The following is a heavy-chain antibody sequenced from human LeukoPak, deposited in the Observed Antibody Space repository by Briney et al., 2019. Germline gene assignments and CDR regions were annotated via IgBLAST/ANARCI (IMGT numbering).Heavy chain of an antibody. CDR2: FDPEDGET. D-gene: IGHD6-19*01. J-gene: IGHJ6*02. CDR3: ATTAVAGTKYYYGMDV. CDR1: GYTLTELS. V-gene: IGHV1-24*01. Sequence: VASVKVSCKVSGYTLTELSMHWVRQAPGKGLEWMGGFDPEDGETIYAQKFQGRVTVTEDTSTDTAYMELSSLRSEDTAVYYCATTAVAGTKYYYGMDVWGQGTTVTVSS.